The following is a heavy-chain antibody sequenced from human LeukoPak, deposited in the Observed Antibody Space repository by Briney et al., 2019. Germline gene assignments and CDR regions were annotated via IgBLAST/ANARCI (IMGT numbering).Heavy chain of an antibody. D-gene: IGHD3-3*01. Sequence: GESLKISCEASGYSFNSYWIGWVRQMPRKGVEGVAIIYPVYSDTRYNPPFQGQVTISADQSINPVYLAYDRLKASDSAMYYCAKHRGTMLGMVMYNWFDPWGQGTLVTVSS. J-gene: IGHJ5*02. V-gene: IGHV5-51*01. CDR1: GYSFNSYW. CDR2: IYPVYSDT. CDR3: AKHRGTMLGMVMYNWFDP.